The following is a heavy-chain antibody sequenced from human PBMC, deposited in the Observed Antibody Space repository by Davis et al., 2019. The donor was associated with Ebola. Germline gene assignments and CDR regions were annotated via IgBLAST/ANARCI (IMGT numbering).Heavy chain of an antibody. D-gene: IGHD1-26*01. CDR3: ARARSGSYYSFDY. V-gene: IGHV3-53*01. J-gene: IGHJ4*02. Sequence: PGGSLRLSCAASGFTVSSNYMSWVRQAPGKGLAWVSVFYIVGNTYYADSVKGRFTISRDNSKNMLYLQMNSLRAEDTAMYYCARARSGSYYSFDYWGQGTLVTVSS. CDR2: FYIVGNT. CDR1: GFTVSSNY.